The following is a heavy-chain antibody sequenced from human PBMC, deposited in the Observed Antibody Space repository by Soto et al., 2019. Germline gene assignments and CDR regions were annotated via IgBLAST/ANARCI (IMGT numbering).Heavy chain of an antibody. CDR2: INLGGST. CDR3: ARGRVGATNWNWFDP. V-gene: IGHV4-34*01. J-gene: IGHJ5*02. CDR1: GGPFSDYY. Sequence: LSLTCAVYGGPFSDYYWTWIRQPPGKGLEWIGEINLGGSTNYNPSLKSRVAISVDTSKNQFFLRLSSVAAADTAVYYCARGRVGATNWNWFDPWGQGSLVTVSS. D-gene: IGHD1-26*01.